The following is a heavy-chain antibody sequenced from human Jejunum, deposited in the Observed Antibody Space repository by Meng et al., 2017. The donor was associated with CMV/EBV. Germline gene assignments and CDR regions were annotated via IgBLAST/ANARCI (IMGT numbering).Heavy chain of an antibody. CDR2: ISGSSSSDYI. CDR1: FPFNMYP. D-gene: IGHD3-10*01. Sequence: FPFNMYPMNWVRQAPGRGLEWVSSISGSSSSDYIYYADSVKGRFTISRHNTKNSLYLQMNTLRVEDTAVYYCARDYGSGTTGDFDYWGQGTLVTVSS. CDR3: ARDYGSGTTGDFDY. V-gene: IGHV3-21*01. J-gene: IGHJ4*02.